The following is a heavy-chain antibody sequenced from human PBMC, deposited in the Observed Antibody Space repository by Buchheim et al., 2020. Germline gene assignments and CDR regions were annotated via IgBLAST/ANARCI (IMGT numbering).Heavy chain of an antibody. CDR1: GGTFSSYA. CDR2: IIPIFGTA. V-gene: IGHV1-69*01. Sequence: QVQLVQSGAEVKKPGPSVKVSCKAFGGTFSSYAISWVRQAPGQGLEWMVGIIPIFGTANYAQKFQGSATITADESTTTAYTELSSLRSEETAVYYCARAQISSGSYYSSYYYGMDVWGQGTT. J-gene: IGHJ6*02. CDR3: ARAQISSGSYYSSYYYGMDV. D-gene: IGHD1-26*01.